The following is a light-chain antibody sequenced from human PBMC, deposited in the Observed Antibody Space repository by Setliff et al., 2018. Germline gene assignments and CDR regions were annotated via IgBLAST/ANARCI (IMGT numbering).Light chain of an antibody. J-gene: IGKJ2*01. V-gene: IGKV2-30*02. CDR1: QSLLHSDGNTY. Sequence: DVVMTQSPLSLPVTLGQPASISCRSSQSLLHSDGNTYLNWFQQRPGQSPRRLIYRVSNRDSGVPDRFSGSGSGTDFTLKISRVEAEDVGVFYCVQGTYWYTFGQGTKVDIK. CDR3: VQGTYWYT. CDR2: RVS.